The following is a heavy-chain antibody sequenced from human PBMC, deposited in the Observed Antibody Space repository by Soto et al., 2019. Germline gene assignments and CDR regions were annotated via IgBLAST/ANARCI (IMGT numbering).Heavy chain of an antibody. CDR3: ARVISSRDEYFDY. V-gene: IGHV4-39*07. CDR2: IYYSGST. D-gene: IGHD2-2*01. J-gene: IGHJ4*02. CDR1: GGSSSSSSYY. Sequence: PLETLCLPCTVAGGSSSSSSYYRGWNRQPPGKGLEWIGSIYYSGSTYYNPSLKSRVTISVDTSKNQFSLKLTSVTAADTAVYYCARVISSRDEYFDYWGQGTVVTVSS.